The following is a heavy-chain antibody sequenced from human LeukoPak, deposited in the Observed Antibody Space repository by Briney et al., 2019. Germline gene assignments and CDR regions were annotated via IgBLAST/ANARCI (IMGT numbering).Heavy chain of an antibody. J-gene: IGHJ4*02. V-gene: IGHV4-34*01. CDR1: GGSFSGYY. D-gene: IGHD3-10*01. CDR2: INHSGST. CDR3: ASRSTYYYGSGSYFWSY. Sequence: SETLSLTCAVYGGSFSGYYWSWIRQPPGKGLEWIGEINHSGSTNYNPSLKSRVTISVDTSKNQFSLKLSSVTAADTAVYYCASRSTYYYGSGSYFWSYWGQGTLVTVSS.